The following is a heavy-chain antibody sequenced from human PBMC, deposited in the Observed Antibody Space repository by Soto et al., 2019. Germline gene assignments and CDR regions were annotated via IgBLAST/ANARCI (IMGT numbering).Heavy chain of an antibody. Sequence: QVQLVQSGAEVKKPGSSVKVSCKASGGTFSNYIISWVRQAPGQGLEWMGSIIPIAGIPNYAQKFQGRVTITADKSTSTVHMELSSLRSEDTAVYYCATDVVPMARFEYWGQGTPVIVSS. CDR2: IIPIAGIP. CDR3: ATDVVPMARFEY. J-gene: IGHJ4*02. CDR1: GGTFSNYI. D-gene: IGHD2-15*01. V-gene: IGHV1-69*02.